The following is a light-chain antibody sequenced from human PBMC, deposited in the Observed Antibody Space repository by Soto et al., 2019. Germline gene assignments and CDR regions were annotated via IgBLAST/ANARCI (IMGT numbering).Light chain of an antibody. CDR3: SSYTDSNTVL. J-gene: IGLJ2*01. V-gene: IGLV2-14*01. Sequence: QSAPTQPASVSGSPGQSITISCTGTSSDVGAYNYVSWYQHHPGKAPKLIIYEVANRPSGVSNRFSGSKSGNTASLTISGLQAEDEADYYCSSYTDSNTVLFGGGTKLTVL. CDR1: SSDVGAYNY. CDR2: EVA.